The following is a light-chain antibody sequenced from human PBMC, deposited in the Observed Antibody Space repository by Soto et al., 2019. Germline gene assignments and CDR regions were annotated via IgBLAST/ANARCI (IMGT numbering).Light chain of an antibody. J-gene: IGLJ2*01. V-gene: IGLV2-14*01. CDR1: SSDVGGYNY. Sequence: QSALTQPASVSGSPGQSITISCTGTSSDVGGYNYVSWYQQHPGKAPKLMIYDVSNRPSGVSNRFSGSKSGNTASLTISGRQAEDEADYYCSSETSSSVVFGGGTKLTVL. CDR2: DVS. CDR3: SSETSSSVV.